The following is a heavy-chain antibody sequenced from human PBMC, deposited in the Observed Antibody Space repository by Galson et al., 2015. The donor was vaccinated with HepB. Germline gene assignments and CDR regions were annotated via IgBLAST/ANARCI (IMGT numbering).Heavy chain of an antibody. Sequence: SLRLSCAASGFTFSSYAMSWVRQAPGKGLEWVSAISGSGGSTYYADSVKGRFTISRDNSKNTLYLQMNSLRAEDTAVYYCAKDPSSRIGINYCDYWGPGTLVTVSS. V-gene: IGHV3-23*01. J-gene: IGHJ4*02. CDR2: ISGSGGST. CDR3: AKDPSSRIGINYCDY. CDR1: GFTFSSYA. D-gene: IGHD2-2*01.